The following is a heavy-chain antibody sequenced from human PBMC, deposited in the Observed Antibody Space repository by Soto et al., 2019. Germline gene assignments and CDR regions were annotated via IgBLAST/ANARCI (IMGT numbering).Heavy chain of an antibody. CDR1: GGSISSGGYT. CDR2: NYDSGGT. CDR3: ARVPGP. V-gene: IGHV4-30-2*01. Sequence: QLQLQESGSGLVKPSQTLSLTCAVSGGSISSGGYTWSWIRQPPGKGLEWIGYNYDSGGTYYHPSLKSRVTISVDRSKDQFSLKLSSVTAADTAVYYCARVPGPWGQGTLVTVSS. J-gene: IGHJ5*02. D-gene: IGHD3-10*01.